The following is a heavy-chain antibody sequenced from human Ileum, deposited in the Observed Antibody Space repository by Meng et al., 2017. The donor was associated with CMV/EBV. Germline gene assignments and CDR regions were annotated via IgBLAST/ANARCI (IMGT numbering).Heavy chain of an antibody. D-gene: IGHD3-10*01. CDR3: ARNARGSGY. CDR2: ISWNSDDI. Sequence: SLKISCAASGFTFGDYAMHWVRQGPGKGLEWVSGISWNSDDIGYADSVKGRFTISRDNAKNSLFLQMNSLRAEDTAMYYCARNARGSGYWGQGTLVTVSS. V-gene: IGHV3-9*01. CDR1: GFTFGDYA. J-gene: IGHJ4*02.